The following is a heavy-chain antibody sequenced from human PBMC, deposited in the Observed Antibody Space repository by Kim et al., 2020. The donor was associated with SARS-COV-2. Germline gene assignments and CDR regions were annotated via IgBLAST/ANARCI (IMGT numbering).Heavy chain of an antibody. D-gene: IGHD6-19*01. J-gene: IGHJ4*02. Sequence: EYAASVKGRFTISRDTSRNSLYLQMNSLKPEDTAVYYCTRVSMAGNFFDYWGQGTLVTVSS. CDR3: TRVSMAGNFFDY. V-gene: IGHV3-72*01.